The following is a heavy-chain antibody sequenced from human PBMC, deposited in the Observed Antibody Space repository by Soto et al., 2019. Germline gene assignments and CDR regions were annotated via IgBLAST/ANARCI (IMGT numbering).Heavy chain of an antibody. CDR3: ARFSPLRYFDWDGYYGMDV. J-gene: IGHJ6*02. CDR2: IKQDGSEK. CDR1: GFTFSSYW. Sequence: EVQLVESGGGLVQPGGSLRLSCAASGFTFSSYWMSWVRQAPGKGLVWVANIKQDGSEKYYVDSVKGRFTISRDNAKYSLYLQINSLRSEDTAVYYCARFSPLRYFDWDGYYGMDVWGQGTTVTVSS. D-gene: IGHD3-9*01. V-gene: IGHV3-7*03.